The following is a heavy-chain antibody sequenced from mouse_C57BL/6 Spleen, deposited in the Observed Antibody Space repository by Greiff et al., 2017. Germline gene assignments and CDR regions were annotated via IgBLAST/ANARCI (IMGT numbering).Heavy chain of an antibody. CDR2: ISYDGSH. J-gene: IGHJ2*01. CDR1: GYSITSGYY. CDR3: ANDGYYFDY. V-gene: IGHV3-6*01. Sequence: ASGPGLVKPSQSLSLTCSVTGYSITSGYYWNWIRQFPGNKLEWMGYISYDGSHNYNPSLKNRISITRDTSKNQFFLKLNSVTTEDTATYYCANDGYYFDYWGQGTTLTVSS. D-gene: IGHD2-3*01.